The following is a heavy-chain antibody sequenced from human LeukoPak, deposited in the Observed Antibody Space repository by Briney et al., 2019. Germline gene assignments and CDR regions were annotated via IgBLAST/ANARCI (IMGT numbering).Heavy chain of an antibody. CDR3: ARGRMGYCGATTCSIDAFDI. J-gene: IGHJ3*02. Sequence: GRSLRLLCAASGFTFSDYAMHWVRQAPGKGPEWMAVISSDGSNRFYADSVRGRFTVSRDSSKNTLDVQMNSLRPEDTALYYCARGRMGYCGATTCSIDAFDIWGQGTMVTVSS. D-gene: IGHD2-21*01. V-gene: IGHV3-30*04. CDR1: GFTFSDYA. CDR2: ISSDGSNR.